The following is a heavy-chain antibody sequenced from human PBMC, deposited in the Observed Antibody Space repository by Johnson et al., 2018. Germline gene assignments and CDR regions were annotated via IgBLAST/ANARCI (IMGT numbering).Heavy chain of an antibody. CDR1: GFTFGDYA. J-gene: IGHJ6*02. V-gene: IGHV3-49*05. Sequence: VQLVESGGGLVKPGRYLRLSCTASGFTFGDYAMSWFRQAPGKGLEWVGFIRSKAYGGTTEYDASVKGRFTIPRADSKSIAYLQMNSLKTEDTAVYYCTRVGGLDYYDRSPYYYYYGMDVWGQGTTVTVSS. CDR2: IRSKAYGGTT. D-gene: IGHD3-22*01. CDR3: TRVGGLDYYDRSPYYYYYGMDV.